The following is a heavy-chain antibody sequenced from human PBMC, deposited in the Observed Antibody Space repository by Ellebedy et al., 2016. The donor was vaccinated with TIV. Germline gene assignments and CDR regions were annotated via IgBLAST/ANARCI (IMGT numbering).Heavy chain of an antibody. CDR2: IKQDGGDK. D-gene: IGHD4-17*01. Sequence: GGSLRLSCAASGFTFSSFWMSWVRQAPGKGLEWVANIKQDGGDKYYVDSVKGRFTISRDNAKNSLYLQMNSLRAEDTAVYYCARRTTVSLFDFWGQGTLVTVSS. V-gene: IGHV3-7*01. CDR1: GFTFSSFW. CDR3: ARRTTVSLFDF. J-gene: IGHJ4*02.